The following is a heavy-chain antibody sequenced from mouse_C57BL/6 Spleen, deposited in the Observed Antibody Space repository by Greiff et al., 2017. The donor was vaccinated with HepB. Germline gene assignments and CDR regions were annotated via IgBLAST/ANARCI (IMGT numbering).Heavy chain of an antibody. J-gene: IGHJ2*01. CDR3: ASSTDYFDY. Sequence: QVQLKQPGAELVKPGASVKLSCKASGYTFTSYWMQWVKQRPGPGLEWIGEIDPSDSYTNYNQKFKGKATLTVDTSSSTAYMQLSSLTSEDSAVYYCASSTDYFDYWGQGTTLTVSS. D-gene: IGHD1-1*01. V-gene: IGHV1-50*01. CDR1: GYTFTSYW. CDR2: IDPSDSYT.